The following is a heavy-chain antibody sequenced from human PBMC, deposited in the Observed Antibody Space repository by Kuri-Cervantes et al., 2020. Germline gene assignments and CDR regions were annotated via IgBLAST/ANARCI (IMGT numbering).Heavy chain of an antibody. CDR3: AVGGGFSVGATRDY. V-gene: IGHV1-2*02. D-gene: IGHD1-26*01. Sequence: ASVKVSCKASGYTFTGYYMHWVRQAPGQGLEWMGWINPNSGGTNYAQKFQGRVTMTRDTSISTAYMELSSLRSEDTAVYYCAVGGGFSVGATRDYWGQGTLVTVSS. CDR1: GYTFTGYY. CDR2: INPNSGGT. J-gene: IGHJ4*02.